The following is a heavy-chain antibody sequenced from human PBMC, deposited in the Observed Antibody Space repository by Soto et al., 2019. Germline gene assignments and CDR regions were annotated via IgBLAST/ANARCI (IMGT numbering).Heavy chain of an antibody. CDR2: ISYDGNNK. CDR1: GFTFSSYA. J-gene: IGHJ6*02. CDR3: ARAGCDGGSCCTLVGLRYGMDV. V-gene: IGHV3-30-3*01. Sequence: QVQLVESGGGVVQPGRSLRLSCVASGFTFSSYAMHWVRQAPGKGLEWVAVISYDGNNKYYADSVKGRFTISRDNSKNTLYLQMNSLRLEETAVYYCARAGCDGGSCCTLVGLRYGMDVWGQGTTVTVSS. D-gene: IGHD2-15*01.